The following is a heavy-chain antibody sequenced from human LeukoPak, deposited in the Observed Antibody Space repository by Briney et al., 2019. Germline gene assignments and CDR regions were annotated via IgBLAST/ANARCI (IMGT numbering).Heavy chain of an antibody. D-gene: IGHD2-8*02. J-gene: IGHJ4*02. CDR3: ARETLVPGDY. CDR2: ISSSSYDT. V-gene: IGHV3-11*06. CDR1: GFTVSSNY. Sequence: GGSLRLSCAASGFTVSSNYMSWVRQAPGKGLEWVSYISSSSYDTNYADSVKGRFTISRDNAKNSLFLQMNSLRAEDTAVYYCARETLVPGDYWGQGTLVTVSS.